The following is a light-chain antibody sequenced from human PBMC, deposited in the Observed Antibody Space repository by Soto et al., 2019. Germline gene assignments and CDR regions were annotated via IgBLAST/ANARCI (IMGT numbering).Light chain of an antibody. CDR2: EVS. Sequence: QSVLTQPASVSGSPGQSITISCTGTSSDVGGYNYVSWYQQHPGKAPKLMISEVSNRPSGVSNRFSGSKSGNTASLTISGLQVEDEPVYYCYSYSSSSSNVFGTRTKVTV. CDR3: YSYSSSSSNV. CDR1: SSDVGGYNY. J-gene: IGLJ1*01. V-gene: IGLV2-14*01.